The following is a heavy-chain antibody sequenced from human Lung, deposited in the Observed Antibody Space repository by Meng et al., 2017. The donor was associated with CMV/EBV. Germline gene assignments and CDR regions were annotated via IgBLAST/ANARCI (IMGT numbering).Heavy chain of an antibody. V-gene: IGHV4-39*07. D-gene: IGHD3-9*01. CDR1: GGSISSSSYY. CDR2: IYYSGST. J-gene: IGHJ5*02. CDR3: ARVIRYFDWLFNWFDP. Sequence: QLQLQESGPGLVKPSEXLSLTCTVSGGSISSSSYYWGWIRQPPGKGLEGIGSIYYSGSTYYNPSLKSRVTISVDTSKNQFSLKLSSVTAADTAVYYCARVIRYFDWLFNWFDPWGQGTLVTVSS.